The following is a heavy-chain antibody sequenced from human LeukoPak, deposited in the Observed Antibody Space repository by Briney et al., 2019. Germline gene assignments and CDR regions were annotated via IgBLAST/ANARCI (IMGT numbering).Heavy chain of an antibody. J-gene: IGHJ6*02. CDR1: GYTFTGYY. CDR3: ARDRYFDWLLRPYYYYCGMDV. Sequence: GASVKVSCKASGYTFTGYYMHWVRQAPGQGLEWMGWINPNSGGTNYAQKFQGRVTMTRGTSISTAYMELSRLRSADTAVYYCARDRYFDWLLRPYYYYCGMDVWGQGTTVTVSS. D-gene: IGHD3-9*01. CDR2: INPNSGGT. V-gene: IGHV1-2*02.